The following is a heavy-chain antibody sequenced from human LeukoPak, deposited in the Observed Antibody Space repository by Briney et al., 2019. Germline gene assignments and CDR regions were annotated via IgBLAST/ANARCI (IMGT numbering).Heavy chain of an antibody. CDR3: ARRYYRFVEGLNWFDP. Sequence: SETLSLTCAVYGGSFSGYYWSWIRQPPGKGLEWIGEINHSGSTNYNPSLKSRVTISVDTSKNQFSLKLSSVTAADTAVYYCARRYYRFVEGLNWFDPWGQGTLVTVSS. J-gene: IGHJ5*02. CDR1: GGSFSGYY. D-gene: IGHD3-10*01. V-gene: IGHV4-34*01. CDR2: INHSGST.